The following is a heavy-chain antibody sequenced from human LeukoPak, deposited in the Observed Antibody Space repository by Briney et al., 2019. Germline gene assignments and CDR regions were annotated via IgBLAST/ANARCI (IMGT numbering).Heavy chain of an antibody. D-gene: IGHD6-19*01. Sequence: PSQTLSLTCAVSGRSISSGGYSWSWIRQPPGKGLEWIGYIYHSGSTYYNPSLKSRVTISVDRSKNQFSLKLSSVTAADTAVYYCARGGYSSGWPPHYYYYGMDVWGQGTTVTVSS. J-gene: IGHJ6*02. CDR1: GRSISSGGYS. CDR3: ARGGYSSGWPPHYYYYGMDV. CDR2: IYHSGST. V-gene: IGHV4-30-2*01.